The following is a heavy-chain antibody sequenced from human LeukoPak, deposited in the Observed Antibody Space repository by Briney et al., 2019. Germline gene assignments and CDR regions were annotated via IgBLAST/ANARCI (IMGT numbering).Heavy chain of an antibody. V-gene: IGHV4-39*07. CDR2: IYYSGST. J-gene: IGHJ6*02. Sequence: SETLSLTCTVSGGSISSSSCYWGWIRQPPGKGLEWIGSIYYSGSTYYNPSLKSRVTISVDTSKNQFSLKLSSVTAADTAAYYCARGGSSGWYLYYYYGMDVWGQGTTVTVSS. CDR1: GGSISSSSCY. D-gene: IGHD6-19*01. CDR3: ARGGSSGWYLYYYYGMDV.